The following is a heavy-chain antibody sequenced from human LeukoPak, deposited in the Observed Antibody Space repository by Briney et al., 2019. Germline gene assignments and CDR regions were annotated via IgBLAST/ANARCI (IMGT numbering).Heavy chain of an antibody. D-gene: IGHD2-15*01. CDR2: INHSGST. CDR3: ARVSPYCSGGSCYFDY. Sequence: SETLSLTCAVYGGSFSGYYWSWIRQPPGKGLEWIGEINHSGSTNYNPSLKSRVTISVDTSKNQFSLKLSSVTAADTAGYYCARVSPYCSGGSCYFDYWGQGTLVTVSS. CDR1: GGSFSGYY. J-gene: IGHJ4*02. V-gene: IGHV4-34*01.